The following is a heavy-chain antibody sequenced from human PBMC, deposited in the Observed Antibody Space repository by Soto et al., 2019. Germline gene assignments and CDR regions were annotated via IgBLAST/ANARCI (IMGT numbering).Heavy chain of an antibody. CDR3: ARDIRFLEWLSHNYYYSGMDV. D-gene: IGHD3-3*01. Sequence: QVPLVESGGGVVQPGRSLRLSCAASGFTFSSYAMHWVRQAPGKGLEWVAVISYDGSNKYYADSVKGRFTISRDNSKNTLYLHMNSLRAEDTAVYYCARDIRFLEWLSHNYYYSGMDVWGQGTTVTVSS. J-gene: IGHJ6*02. CDR2: ISYDGSNK. V-gene: IGHV3-30-3*01. CDR1: GFTFSSYA.